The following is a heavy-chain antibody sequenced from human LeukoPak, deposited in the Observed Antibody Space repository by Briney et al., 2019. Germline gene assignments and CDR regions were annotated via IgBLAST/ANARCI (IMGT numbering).Heavy chain of an antibody. CDR3: AGTPDWFGP. Sequence: SQTLSLTCTVSGGSFSRSDYYWSWIRQPPGKGLEWIGYIYYSGSAHYNPSLKSRVTISKDTSKNQFSLMLSSVTAADTAVYYCAGTPDWFGPWGQGTLVTVSS. CDR2: IYYSGSA. CDR1: GGSFSRSDYY. V-gene: IGHV4-30-4*01. J-gene: IGHJ5*02.